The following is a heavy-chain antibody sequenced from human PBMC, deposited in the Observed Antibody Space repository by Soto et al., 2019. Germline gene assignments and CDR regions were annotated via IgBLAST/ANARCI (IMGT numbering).Heavy chain of an antibody. D-gene: IGHD1-26*01. CDR1: GFTFSAYG. Sequence: QENLVESGGGVVQPGRSLRLSCAASGFTFSAYGMHWVRQAPGKGLEWVTVISYDGSSKYYADSVKGRFIVSRDNSKNTLYLQMNSLRPDDTAVYYCAKVTFSGDYYYSYGMDVWGQGTTVTVSS. CDR3: AKVTFSGDYYYSYGMDV. J-gene: IGHJ6*02. V-gene: IGHV3-30*18. CDR2: ISYDGSSK.